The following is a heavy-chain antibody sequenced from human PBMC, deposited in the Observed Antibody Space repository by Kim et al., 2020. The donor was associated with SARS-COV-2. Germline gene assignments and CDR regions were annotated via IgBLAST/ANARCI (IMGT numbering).Heavy chain of an antibody. CDR2: IYYSGST. CDR3: ARAECDTAMVMSSAFDI. CDR1: GGSISSGGYY. D-gene: IGHD5-18*01. V-gene: IGHV4-31*03. J-gene: IGHJ3*02. Sequence: SETLSLTCTVSGGSISSGGYYWSWIRQHPGKGLEWIGYIYYSGSTYYNPSLKSRVTISVDTSKNQFSLKLSSVTAADTAVYYCARAECDTAMVMSSAFDIWGQGTMVTVSS.